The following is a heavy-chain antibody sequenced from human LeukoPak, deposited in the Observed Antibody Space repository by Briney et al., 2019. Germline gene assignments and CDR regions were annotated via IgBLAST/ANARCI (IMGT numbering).Heavy chain of an antibody. CDR2: ISGGGVTT. CDR1: GFTSIAYA. V-gene: IGHV3-23*01. J-gene: IGHJ4*02. CDR3: ARRQQLDQFDY. Sequence: GGSLRLSCVGSGFTSIAYALTWARQAPGKGLEWVSGISGGGVTTYYADSVKGRFTISRDNSKNTLYLQMNSLRAEDTAVYYCARRQQLDQFDYWGQGTLVTVSS. D-gene: IGHD6-13*01.